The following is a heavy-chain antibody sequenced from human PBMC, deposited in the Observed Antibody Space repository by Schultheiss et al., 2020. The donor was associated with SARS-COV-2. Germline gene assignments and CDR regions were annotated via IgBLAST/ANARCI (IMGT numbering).Heavy chain of an antibody. Sequence: GGSLRLSCAASGFTFSGSAMHWVRQASGKGLEWVGRIRSKANSYATAYAASVKGRFTISRDDSKNTLYLQMNSLKTEDTAVYYCTTLIRGSFDYWGQGTLVTVSS. V-gene: IGHV3-73*01. CDR3: TTLIRGSFDY. J-gene: IGHJ4*02. D-gene: IGHD3-10*01. CDR2: IRSKANSYAT. CDR1: GFTFSGSA.